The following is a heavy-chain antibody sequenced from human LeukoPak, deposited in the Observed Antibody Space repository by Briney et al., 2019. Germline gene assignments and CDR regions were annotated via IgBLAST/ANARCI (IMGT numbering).Heavy chain of an antibody. CDR1: GDSVSSGY. J-gene: IGHJ1*01. Sequence: SETLSLTCTVSGDSVSSGYWTWIRQLPGKGLEWIGYISDSGITDCNPSLKSRLTISVDTSNNKFSLNLHSVTAADTAVYYCAGRGHRYSRDWGQGILVTVSS. CDR2: ISDSGIT. D-gene: IGHD2-15*01. CDR3: AGRGHRYSRD. V-gene: IGHV4-4*09.